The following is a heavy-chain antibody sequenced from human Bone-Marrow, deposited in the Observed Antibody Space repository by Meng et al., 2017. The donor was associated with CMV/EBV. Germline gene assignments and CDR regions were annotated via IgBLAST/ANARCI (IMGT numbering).Heavy chain of an antibody. Sequence: GGSLRLSCAASGFSFSYYDMHWVRQVRGKSPEWVSAISAAGDTYYPDSVKGRFSVSRENPKNTLYLQMNSLRAEDTAVYYCAKDLTLDPSITMIVVVKVASAFDIWGQGTMVTVSS. V-gene: IGHV3-13*01. CDR3: AKDLTLDPSITMIVVVKVASAFDI. J-gene: IGHJ3*02. D-gene: IGHD3-22*01. CDR1: GFSFSYYD. CDR2: ISAAGDT.